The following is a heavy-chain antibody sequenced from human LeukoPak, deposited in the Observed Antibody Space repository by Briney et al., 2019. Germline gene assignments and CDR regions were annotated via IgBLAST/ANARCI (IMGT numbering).Heavy chain of an antibody. J-gene: IGHJ4*02. D-gene: IGHD1-7*01. CDR2: ISVSGNT. V-gene: IGHV3-23*01. CDR1: GFTLSSYA. CDR3: AKERENYFEFDF. Sequence: GGSLRLSCAASGFTLSSYAMSWVRQAPGKGLEWVSAISVSGNTYHADSVKGRFTISRDSSKNTLYLQMNRLRAEDAAVYYCAKERENYFEFDFWGQGTLVTVSS.